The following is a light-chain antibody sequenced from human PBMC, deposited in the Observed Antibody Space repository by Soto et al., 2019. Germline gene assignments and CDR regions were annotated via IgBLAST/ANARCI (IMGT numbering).Light chain of an antibody. CDR3: QQYASSPIT. CDR1: QSVSSSY. CDR2: GSS. V-gene: IGKV3-20*01. J-gene: IGKJ5*01. Sequence: IVLTQSPGTLSLSPGERATLSCRASQSVSSSYLAWYQQKPGQAPRLLIYGSSSRATGIPDRFSGSGSGTDFTLTISRLEPEDFAVFYCQQYASSPITFGQGTRLE.